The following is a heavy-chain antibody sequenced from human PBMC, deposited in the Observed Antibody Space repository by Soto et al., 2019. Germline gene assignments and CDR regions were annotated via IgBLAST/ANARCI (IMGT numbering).Heavy chain of an antibody. V-gene: IGHV5-51*01. Sequence: GESLKISCQGSGYSFTTYLIGWIRQMPGKGLEWMGIIYPGDSETRYSPSFQGQVTISADKSNTTAYLQWSGLKASGTSMYYCARTYYYDSSGYYYALDYWGQGTLVTVSS. CDR3: ARTYYYDSSGYYYALDY. CDR1: GYSFTTYL. CDR2: IYPGDSET. D-gene: IGHD3-22*01. J-gene: IGHJ4*02.